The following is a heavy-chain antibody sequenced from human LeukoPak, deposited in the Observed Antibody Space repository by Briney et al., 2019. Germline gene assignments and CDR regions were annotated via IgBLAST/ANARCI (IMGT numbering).Heavy chain of an antibody. J-gene: IGHJ6*03. D-gene: IGHD1-1*01. CDR2: ISRGGGRP. CDR3: ARMGGNFVAGGPPFHYMDV. V-gene: IGHV3-23*01. CDR1: GFTFKKYT. Sequence: GGSLRLSCVASGFTFKKYTMGWVRQAPGKGLEWVSDISRGGGRPYYADSVKGRFTISRDTSKNTLLLQMDSLTTEDTAVYYCARMGGNFVAGGPPFHYMDVWAKGTTVTVSS.